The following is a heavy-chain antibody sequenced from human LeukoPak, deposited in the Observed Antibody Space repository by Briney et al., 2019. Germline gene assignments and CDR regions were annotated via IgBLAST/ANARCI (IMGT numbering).Heavy chain of an antibody. Sequence: GGSLRLSCAASGFTFSSYAMSWVRQAPGKGLEWVANIKQDGSEKYYVDSVKGRFTISRDNAKNSLYLQMNSLRAEDTAVYYCARGYGDIGVVPAVLFDYWGQGTLVTVSS. CDR2: IKQDGSEK. J-gene: IGHJ4*02. CDR3: ARGYGDIGVVPAVLFDY. CDR1: GFTFSSYA. D-gene: IGHD2-2*01. V-gene: IGHV3-7*01.